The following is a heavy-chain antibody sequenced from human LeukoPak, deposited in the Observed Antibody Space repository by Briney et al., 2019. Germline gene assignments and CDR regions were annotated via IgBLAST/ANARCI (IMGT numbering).Heavy chain of an antibody. CDR3: ARDLKDRITGTTFDY. CDR1: GFTFSSYS. D-gene: IGHD1-7*01. CDR2: ISSSSSYI. V-gene: IGHV3-21*01. Sequence: GGSLRLSCAASGFTFSSYSMNWVRQAPGKGLEWVSSISSSSSYIYFADSVKGRFTISRDNAKNSLYLQMNSLRAEDTAVYYCARDLKDRITGTTFDYWGQGTLVTVSS. J-gene: IGHJ4*02.